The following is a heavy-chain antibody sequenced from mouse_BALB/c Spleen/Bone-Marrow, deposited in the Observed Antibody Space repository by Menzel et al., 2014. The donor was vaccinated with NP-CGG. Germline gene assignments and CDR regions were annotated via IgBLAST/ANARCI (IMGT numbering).Heavy chain of an antibody. J-gene: IGHJ2*01. CDR1: GFTFSSFG. Sequence: EVKVEESGGGLVQPGGSRKLSCAASGFTFSSFGMHRVRQAPEKGLEWVAYISSVSSTIFYAATVKGRFTVSRDNPKNSLFLQMTSLRSEDTAMYYCTRGGNWDDFDYWGQGTTLTVSS. CDR2: ISSVSSTI. CDR3: TRGGNWDDFDY. D-gene: IGHD4-1*01. V-gene: IGHV5-17*02.